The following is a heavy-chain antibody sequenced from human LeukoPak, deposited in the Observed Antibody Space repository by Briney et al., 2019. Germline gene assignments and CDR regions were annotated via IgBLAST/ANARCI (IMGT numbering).Heavy chain of an antibody. V-gene: IGHV1-2*02. CDR3: ARGPLIVATIFAGLVFDY. CDR2: INPNSGGT. CDR1: GYTFTGYY. D-gene: IGHD5-12*01. Sequence: SVTVSCKASGYTFTGYYMHWVRQAPGQGLEWMGWINPNSGGTNYAQKFQGRVTMTRDTSISTAYMELSRLRSDDTAVYYCARGPLIVATIFAGLVFDYWGKGTLVTVSS. J-gene: IGHJ4*02.